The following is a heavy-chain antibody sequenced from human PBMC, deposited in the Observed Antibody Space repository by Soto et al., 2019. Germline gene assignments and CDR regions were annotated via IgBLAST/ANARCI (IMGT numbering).Heavy chain of an antibody. CDR2: TYYRSKWDN. CDR3: ARDSSVFHSSFDL. J-gene: IGHJ2*01. D-gene: IGHD6-19*01. CDR1: VDSVSSATAT. Sequence: QVQLQQSGPGLVKPSQTLSLICAISVDSVSSATATWSWIRQSPSRGLEWLGRTYYRSKWDNDYAVSVKRRIAITPDTSQTQLSLQLSSVTPENTAVYFCARDSSVFHSSFDLWGRGTLVTVSS. V-gene: IGHV6-1*02.